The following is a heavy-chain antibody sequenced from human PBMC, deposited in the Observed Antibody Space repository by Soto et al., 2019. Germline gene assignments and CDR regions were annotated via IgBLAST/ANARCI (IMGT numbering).Heavy chain of an antibody. CDR2: INHRGST. CDR1: GESFSDYY. V-gene: IGHV4-34*01. Sequence: QVQLQQWGAGLLKPSETLSLTCAVYGESFSDYYWNWFRQPPGKGLEWIGEINHRGSTTYNPSRKRRDTTSVDTSKTQFSLNLNSVTAADTAVYYCARGHWPLWELRRFCPHWGQGTLVTVSS. D-gene: IGHD1-26*01. CDR3: ARGHWPLWELRRFCPH. J-gene: IGHJ4*02.